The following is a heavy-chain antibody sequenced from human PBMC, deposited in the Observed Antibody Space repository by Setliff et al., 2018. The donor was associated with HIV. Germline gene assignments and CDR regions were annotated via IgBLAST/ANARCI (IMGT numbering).Heavy chain of an antibody. J-gene: IGHJ4*02. CDR3: ARDGGGSGWSLGEFDF. Sequence: SETLSLTCTVSGGSIRTGNYYWNWIRQPAGKGLEWIGHIHTTGSITYNPSLRSRVTVSLDTSKNQVSLSLASVTAADTAVYYCARDGGGSGWSLGEFDFWGQGTLVTVSS. CDR1: GGSIRTGNYY. D-gene: IGHD6-19*01. V-gene: IGHV4-61*09. CDR2: IHTTGSI.